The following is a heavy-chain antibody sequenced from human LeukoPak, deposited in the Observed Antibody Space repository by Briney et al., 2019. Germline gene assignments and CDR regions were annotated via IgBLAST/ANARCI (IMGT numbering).Heavy chain of an antibody. D-gene: IGHD2-2*03. V-gene: IGHV3-74*01. CDR1: GFTLSSYR. Sequence: GGPLRLSCAASGFTLSSYRMHWVRQPPGKGLVWVSRINKDESTYADSVKGRFTISSDNAKNTLYLQMNSLRAEDTAVYYCARDRLDRNYYYGLDVWGQGTTVTVSS. CDR3: ARDRLDRNYYYGLDV. J-gene: IGHJ6*02. CDR2: INKDEST.